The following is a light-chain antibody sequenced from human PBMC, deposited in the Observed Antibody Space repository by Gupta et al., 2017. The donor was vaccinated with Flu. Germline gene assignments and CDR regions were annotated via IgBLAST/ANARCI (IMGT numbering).Light chain of an antibody. CDR1: SSNIGNNY. V-gene: IGLV1-47*01. Sequence: QSLLTQPPSASGTPGQRVTISCSGSSSNIGNNYVYWYQHLPGTAPKLLIYRNNQRPSGVPDRFAGSNSATSASLAISGLRSEDEGVDYCSAWDDNLSAGVFGGGTKLTV. CDR2: RNN. J-gene: IGLJ3*02. CDR3: SAWDDNLSAGV.